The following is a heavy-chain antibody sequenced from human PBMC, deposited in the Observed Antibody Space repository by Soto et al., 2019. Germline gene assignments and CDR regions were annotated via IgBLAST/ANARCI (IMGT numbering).Heavy chain of an antibody. V-gene: IGHV4-4*02. Sequence: QVQLQESGPGLMKPSGTLSLTCAVSNGSISSSNWWNWVRQPPGMGLEWIGEIYHSGKTNYNPSLESRVTISVDKSKNQFSLKLNSVTAADTAVYYCVRISFRKDDSENYHMASDWGQGTLVTVSS. CDR1: NGSISSSNW. CDR3: VRISFRKDDSENYHMASD. CDR2: IYHSGKT. D-gene: IGHD3-10*01. J-gene: IGHJ4*02.